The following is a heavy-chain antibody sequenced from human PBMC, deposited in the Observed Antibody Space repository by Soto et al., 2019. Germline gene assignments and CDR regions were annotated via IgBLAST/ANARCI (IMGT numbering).Heavy chain of an antibody. Sequence: SETLSLTCAVYGGSFGGYYWSWIRQPPGKGLEWIGEINHSGSTNYNPSLKSRVTISVDTSKNQFSLKLSSVTAADTAVYYCARGRYYGSGSYLARTNWFDPWGQGTLVTVSS. CDR2: INHSGST. V-gene: IGHV4-34*01. CDR3: ARGRYYGSGSYLARTNWFDP. D-gene: IGHD3-10*01. J-gene: IGHJ5*02. CDR1: GGSFGGYY.